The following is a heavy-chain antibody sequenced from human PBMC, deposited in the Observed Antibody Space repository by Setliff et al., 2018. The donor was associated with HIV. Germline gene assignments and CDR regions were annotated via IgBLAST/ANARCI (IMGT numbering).Heavy chain of an antibody. CDR2: ISANNGNT. CDR1: GYTFTRYG. Sequence: ASVKVSCKASGYTFTRYGISWVRQAPGQGLEWMGWISANNGNTKYAQRLQGRVTMTTDTSASTAYMELSSLRSEDTALYYCARDSGDDYSDYYYYGMDVWGQGTTVTVS. J-gene: IGHJ6*02. D-gene: IGHD4-4*01. V-gene: IGHV1-18*01. CDR3: ARDSGDDYSDYYYYGMDV.